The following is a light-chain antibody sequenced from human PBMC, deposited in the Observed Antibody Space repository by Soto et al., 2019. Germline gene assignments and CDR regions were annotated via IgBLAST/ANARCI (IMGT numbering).Light chain of an antibody. CDR2: DAS. CDR1: QSVSSY. J-gene: IGKJ3*01. CDR3: QQRSNWPPSWT. V-gene: IGKV3-11*01. Sequence: EIVLTQSPATLSLSPGERATLSCRASQSVSSYLAWYQQKPGQAPRLLIYDASNRATGIPARFSGGGSGTDFTLTISSLEPEDFAVYSCQQRSNWPPSWTFGPGTKVDIK.